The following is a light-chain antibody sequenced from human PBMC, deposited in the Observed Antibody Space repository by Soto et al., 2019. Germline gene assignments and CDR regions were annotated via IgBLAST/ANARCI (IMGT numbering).Light chain of an antibody. CDR2: GAS. Sequence: EIALTQSPGTLSLSPGERATLSCRASQSVSSSCLAWYQQKPGQAPGLLNYGASSKATGIPGRFSGSGSGKDFTLTITRLERGDFAAYYCQQYGSSRTWTFGQGTKVEIK. J-gene: IGKJ1*01. V-gene: IGKV3-20*01. CDR1: QSVSSSC. CDR3: QQYGSSRTWT.